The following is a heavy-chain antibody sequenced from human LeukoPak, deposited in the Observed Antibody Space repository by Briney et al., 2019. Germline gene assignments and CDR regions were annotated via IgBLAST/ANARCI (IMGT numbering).Heavy chain of an antibody. CDR3: ARALCCSDRLGSFDY. D-gene: IGHD2-15*01. Sequence: ASVKDSFLASGYPFPGYYRHWLGPAPGQELEWMGWINPNSGGTNYAQKFQGRVTMTRDTSISTAYMELSRLRSDDTAVYYCARALCCSDRLGSFDYWGQGTLVTVSS. J-gene: IGHJ4*02. V-gene: IGHV1-2*02. CDR1: GYPFPGYY. CDR2: INPNSGGT.